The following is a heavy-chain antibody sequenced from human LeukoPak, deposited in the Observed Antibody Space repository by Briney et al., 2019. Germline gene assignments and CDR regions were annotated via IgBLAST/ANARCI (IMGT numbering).Heavy chain of an antibody. J-gene: IGHJ4*02. D-gene: IGHD6-13*01. CDR1: GGSFSGYY. CDR3: ARGPGISFDY. CDR2: INHSGST. Sequence: TSETLSLTCAVYGGSFSGYYWSWIRQPPGKGLEWIGEINHSGSTNYNPSLKSRVTISVDTSKNQFSLKLSSVTAADTAVYYCARGPGISFDYWGQGTLVTVSS. V-gene: IGHV4-34*01.